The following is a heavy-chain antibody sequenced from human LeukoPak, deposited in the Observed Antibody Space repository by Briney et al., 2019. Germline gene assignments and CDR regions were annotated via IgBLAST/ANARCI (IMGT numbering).Heavy chain of an antibody. CDR3: SNMASDGPDHDF. V-gene: IGHV3-23*01. J-gene: IGHJ4*02. CDR2: LSGSGGHT. CDR1: GFTFANYA. D-gene: IGHD5-24*01. Sequence: GGSLRLSCAASGFTFANYAMSWVRQAPGKGLEWVSALSGSGGHTYYTDSVQGRFTISRDTSKSTLYLQMDSLRIEDTAVYYCSNMASDGPDHDFWGQGTQVTVSS.